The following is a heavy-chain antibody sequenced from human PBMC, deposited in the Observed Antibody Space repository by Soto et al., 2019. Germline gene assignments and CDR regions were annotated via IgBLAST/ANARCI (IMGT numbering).Heavy chain of an antibody. CDR2: ISSNGGST. CDR1: GFTFSSYA. J-gene: IGHJ3*02. Sequence: EVQLVESGGGLVQPGGSLRLSCAASGFTFSSYAMHWVRQAPGKGLEYVSAISSNGGSTYYANSVKGRFTISRDNSKNTPYLQMGSLRAEDLAVYYCARKRYFDWLFVGYDAFDIWGQGTMVTVSS. D-gene: IGHD3-9*01. CDR3: ARKRYFDWLFVGYDAFDI. V-gene: IGHV3-64*01.